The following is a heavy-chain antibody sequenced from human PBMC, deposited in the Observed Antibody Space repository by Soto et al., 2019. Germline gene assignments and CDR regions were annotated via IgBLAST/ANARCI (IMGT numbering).Heavy chain of an antibody. CDR3: ARDRDHEDDYGDYSFDY. Sequence: GGSLRLSCAASGFTFSSYAMHWVRQAPGRGLEWVAVISYDGSNKYYADSVKGRFTISRDNSKNTLYLQMNSLRAEDTAVYYCARDRDHEDDYGDYSFDYWGQGTLVTVSS. V-gene: IGHV3-30-3*01. D-gene: IGHD4-17*01. CDR1: GFTFSSYA. CDR2: ISYDGSNK. J-gene: IGHJ4*02.